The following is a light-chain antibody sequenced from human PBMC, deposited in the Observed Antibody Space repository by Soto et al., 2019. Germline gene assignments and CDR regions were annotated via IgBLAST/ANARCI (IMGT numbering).Light chain of an antibody. CDR3: CSYAGSYTYV. Sequence: QSALTQPRSVSGSPGRSVTISCTGTDSNIGFYNFVSWYQQHPDKAPHLAIYDVNKRPSGVPDRFSGSKSGNTASLTISGLQADDEADYYCCSYAGSYTYVFGIGTKVTVL. CDR2: DVN. J-gene: IGLJ1*01. V-gene: IGLV2-11*01. CDR1: DSNIGFYNF.